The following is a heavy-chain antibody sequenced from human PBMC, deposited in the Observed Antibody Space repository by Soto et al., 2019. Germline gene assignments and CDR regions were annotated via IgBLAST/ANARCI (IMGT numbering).Heavy chain of an antibody. D-gene: IGHD5-18*01. V-gene: IGHV5-51*01. CDR1: GYSFTSYW. CDR2: IYPSDSDT. CDR3: ARPWTAMANDAFDI. Sequence: GESLKISCKGSGYSFTSYWIGWVRQMPGKGLEWMGIIYPSDSDTRYSPSFQGQVTISADKSISTAYLQWSSLKASGTAMYYCARPWTAMANDAFDIWGQGTMVTVSS. J-gene: IGHJ3*02.